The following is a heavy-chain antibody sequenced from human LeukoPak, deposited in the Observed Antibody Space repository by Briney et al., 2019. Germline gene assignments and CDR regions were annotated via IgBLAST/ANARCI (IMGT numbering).Heavy chain of an antibody. D-gene: IGHD2-21*01. J-gene: IGHJ4*02. CDR3: AKDILRGEGSPGGVDY. CDR1: GFTFDDYA. V-gene: IGHV3-43D*03. CDR2: ISWDGGST. Sequence: GGSLRLSCAASGFTFDDYAMHWVRQAPGKGLEWVSLISWDGGSTYYADSVKGRFTISRDNSKNSLYLQMNSLRAEDTALYYCAKDILRGEGSPGGVDYWGQGTLVTVSS.